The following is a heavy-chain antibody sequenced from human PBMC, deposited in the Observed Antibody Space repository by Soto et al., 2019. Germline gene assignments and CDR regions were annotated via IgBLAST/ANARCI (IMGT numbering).Heavy chain of an antibody. V-gene: IGHV4-30-4*01. J-gene: IGHJ4*02. Sequence: QVQLQESGPGLVKPSQTLSLTCTVSGGSISSDDYYWSWIRQPPGKGLEWIGDIHDTATTSYSPSLNSRLTLSVATSKNQFSLTLRSVTAADTAVYFCASQYYDFSSGALDFWGQGILVTVSS. CDR3: ASQYYDFSSGALDF. D-gene: IGHD3-3*01. CDR2: IHDTATT. CDR1: GGSISSDDYY.